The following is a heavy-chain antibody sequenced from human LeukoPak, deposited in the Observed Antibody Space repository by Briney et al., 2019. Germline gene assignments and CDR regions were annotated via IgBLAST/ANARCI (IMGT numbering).Heavy chain of an antibody. V-gene: IGHV1-46*01. CDR2: INPSSGFT. CDR1: GYTFTRYF. J-gene: IGHJ4*01. Sequence: ASVKASCKASGYTFTRYFIHWVRLAPGQGLEWMGIINPSSGFTSYAQQFQGRITMTRDTSTTTVYMQLSSLRPEVTAFYCCARVDYYDSIGSVGAFWGHGALVTVSS. D-gene: IGHD3-22*01. CDR3: ARVDYYDSIGSVGAF.